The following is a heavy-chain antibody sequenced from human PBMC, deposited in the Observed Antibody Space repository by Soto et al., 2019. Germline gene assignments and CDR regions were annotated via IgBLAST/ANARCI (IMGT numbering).Heavy chain of an antibody. V-gene: IGHV3-9*01. CDR3: AKVDSMVRGATCYYCYGMDV. D-gene: IGHD3-10*01. J-gene: IGHJ6*02. CDR2: ISWNSGSI. CDR1: GFTFDDYA. Sequence: PGGSLRLSCAASGFTFDDYAMHWVRQAPGKGLEWVSGISWNSGSIGYADSVKGRFTISRDNAKNSLYLQMNSLRAEDTALYYCAKVDSMVRGATCYYCYGMDVWGQGTTVTVSS.